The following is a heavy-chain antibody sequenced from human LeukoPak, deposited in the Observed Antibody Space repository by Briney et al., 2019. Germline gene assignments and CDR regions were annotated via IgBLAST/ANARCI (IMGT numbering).Heavy chain of an antibody. CDR2: ISSSSSYI. CDR1: GFTFSSYS. CDR3: ARMGSYHHPSYFDY. D-gene: IGHD1-26*01. J-gene: IGHJ4*02. Sequence: GGSLRLSSAASGFTFSSYSMNWVRQAPGKGLEWVSSISSSSSYIYYADSVKGRFTISRDNAKNSLYLQMNSLRAEDTAVYYCARMGSYHHPSYFDYWGQGTLVTVSS. V-gene: IGHV3-21*01.